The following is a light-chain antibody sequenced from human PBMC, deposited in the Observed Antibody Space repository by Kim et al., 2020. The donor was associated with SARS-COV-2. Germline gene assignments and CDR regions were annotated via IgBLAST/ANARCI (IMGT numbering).Light chain of an antibody. J-gene: IGLJ2*01. CDR3: ASWDDSLV. CDR2: RNN. Sequence: GTPGKRDTICWSGSSANIGSDYVYWYQQPPETAPKLLIYRNNQRPSGVPDRVSGSKSGTSASLAISGLRSEDEADYYCASWDDSLVFGGGTQLTVL. CDR1: SANIGSDY. V-gene: IGLV1-47*01.